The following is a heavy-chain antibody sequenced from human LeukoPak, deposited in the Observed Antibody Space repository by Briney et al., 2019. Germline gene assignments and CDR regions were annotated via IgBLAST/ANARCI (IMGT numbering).Heavy chain of an antibody. CDR1: GGSISSGGYY. D-gene: IGHD1-26*01. CDR2: INHSGST. V-gene: IGHV4-39*07. CDR3: ARPGARYYYYYMDV. J-gene: IGHJ6*03. Sequence: SETLSLTCTVSGGSISSGGYYWSWIRQPPGKGLEWIGEINHSGSTNYNPSLKSRVTISVDTSKNQFSLKLSSVTAADTAVYYCARPGARYYYYYMDVWGKGTTVTVSS.